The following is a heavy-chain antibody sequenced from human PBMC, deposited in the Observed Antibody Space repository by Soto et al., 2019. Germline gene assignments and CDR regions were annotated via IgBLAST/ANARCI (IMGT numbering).Heavy chain of an antibody. CDR3: AKDRRAGGNAAFYFDF. J-gene: IGHJ4*02. D-gene: IGHD3-16*01. V-gene: IGHV3-23*01. Sequence: GGPLRLSCAASGFKFSNYAVSWVRQAPGKGLEWVSPNSATGGGTYYADSVKGRFTISRDNSHNTLYLQVHSLTAEDTAVYYCAKDRRAGGNAAFYFDFWGQGA. CDR1: GFKFSNYA. CDR2: NSATGGGT.